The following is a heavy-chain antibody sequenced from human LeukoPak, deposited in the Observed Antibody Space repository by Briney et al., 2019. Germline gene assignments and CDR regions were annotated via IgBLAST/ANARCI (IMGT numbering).Heavy chain of an antibody. Sequence: ASVKVSCKASGYTFTGHHMHWVRQVPGQGLEWMGWINPNSGGTNYAQKFQAWVTMTRDTSISTAYMELRRLRSDDTAVYYCARGGAAAFDYWGQGTLVTVSS. J-gene: IGHJ4*02. D-gene: IGHD6-13*01. V-gene: IGHV1-2*04. CDR2: INPNSGGT. CDR3: ARGGAAAFDY. CDR1: GYTFTGHH.